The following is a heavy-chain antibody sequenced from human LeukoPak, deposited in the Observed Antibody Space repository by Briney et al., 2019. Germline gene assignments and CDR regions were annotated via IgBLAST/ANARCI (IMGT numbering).Heavy chain of an antibody. J-gene: IGHJ4*02. CDR3: ARARLRSVVVPAALGGY. CDR2: INPNSGGT. D-gene: IGHD2-2*01. CDR1: EYTFTGYY. Sequence: VASVKVSCKASEYTFTGYYMHWVRQAPGQGLEWMGWINPNSGGTNYAQKFQGRVTMTRDTSISTAYMELSRLRSDDTAVYYCARARLRSVVVPAALGGYWGQGALVTVSS. V-gene: IGHV1-2*02.